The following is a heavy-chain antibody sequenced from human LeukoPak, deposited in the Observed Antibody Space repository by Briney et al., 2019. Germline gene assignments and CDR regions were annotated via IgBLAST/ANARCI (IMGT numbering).Heavy chain of an antibody. CDR3: ARESRDGYNYSDY. CDR1: GGSVSSGSYY. J-gene: IGHJ4*02. V-gene: IGHV4-61*01. Sequence: SETLSLTCTVSGGSVSSGSYYWSWIRQPPGKGLEWIGYIYYSGSTNYNPSLKCRVTISVDTSKNQFSLKLSSVTAADTAVYYCARESRDGYNYSDYWGQGTLATVSS. D-gene: IGHD5-24*01. CDR2: IYYSGST.